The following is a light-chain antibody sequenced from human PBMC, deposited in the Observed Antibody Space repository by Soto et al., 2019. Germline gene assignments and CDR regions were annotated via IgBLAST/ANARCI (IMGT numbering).Light chain of an antibody. CDR1: QSISSG. V-gene: IGKV1-5*01. Sequence: DIQMTQSPSTLSASVGDRVTITCRASQSISSGLAWYQQKPGKAPKLLIYDASSLESGVPSRFSGSGSGTEFTLTIISLQPDDFAAYYCQQYNSYSPTCGQGTKVEIK. CDR2: DAS. J-gene: IGKJ1*01. CDR3: QQYNSYSPT.